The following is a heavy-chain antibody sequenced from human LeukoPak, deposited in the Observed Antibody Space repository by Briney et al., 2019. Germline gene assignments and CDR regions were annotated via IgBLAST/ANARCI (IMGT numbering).Heavy chain of an antibody. CDR3: ARGSITVVPAFDI. CDR1: GGSISTYY. V-gene: IGHV4-59*12. CDR2: IYYTGSA. J-gene: IGHJ3*02. Sequence: SDTLSLTCTVSGGSISTYYWSWIRQPPGKGLEWIGCIYYTGSANYNPSLKSRGTISVDTSKNQFSLKLSSVTAADTAVYYCARGSITVVPAFDIWGQGTMFTVSS. D-gene: IGHD4-23*01.